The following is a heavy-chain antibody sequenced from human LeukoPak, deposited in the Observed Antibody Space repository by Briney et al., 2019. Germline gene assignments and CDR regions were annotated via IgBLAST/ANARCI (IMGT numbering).Heavy chain of an antibody. CDR3: ARDSSLYHSYYSPPWFDY. V-gene: IGHV1-3*01. J-gene: IGHJ4*02. Sequence: KFQGRVTITRDTSASTAYMELSSLRSENTAVYYCARDSSLYHSYYSPPWFDYWGQGTLVTVSS. D-gene: IGHD3-10*01.